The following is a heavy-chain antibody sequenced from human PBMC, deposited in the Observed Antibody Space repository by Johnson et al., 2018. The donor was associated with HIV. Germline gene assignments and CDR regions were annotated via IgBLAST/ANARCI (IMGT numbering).Heavy chain of an antibody. Sequence: LVESGGGVVQPGRSLRLSCAASGFTFSSYAMHWVRQAPGKGLEWVAVISYDGSNKYYADSVKGRFTISRDNSKNTLYLQMNSLRAEDTAVYYCAKTYSGSNRDAFDIWGQGTMVTVSS. CDR3: AKTYSGSNRDAFDI. D-gene: IGHD1-26*01. CDR1: GFTFSSYA. J-gene: IGHJ3*02. V-gene: IGHV3-30*18. CDR2: ISYDGSNK.